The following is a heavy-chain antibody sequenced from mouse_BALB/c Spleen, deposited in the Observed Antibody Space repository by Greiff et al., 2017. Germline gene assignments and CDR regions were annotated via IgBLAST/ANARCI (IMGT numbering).Heavy chain of an antibody. Sequence: VQLQQPGAELVRPGASVTLSCKASGYTFTSDWLKCFMQRPEQDLEWIGRFVPYDSDNHYNQQFKDKAILTVDKSSSTAYMQLSGMTSEDSAVYYCAREQYYNAAWFAYWGQGTLVTVSA. CDR1: GYTFTSDW. V-gene: IGHV1-74*01. D-gene: IGHD1-3*01. CDR3: AREQYYNAAWFAY. CDR2: FVPYDSDN. J-gene: IGHJ3*01.